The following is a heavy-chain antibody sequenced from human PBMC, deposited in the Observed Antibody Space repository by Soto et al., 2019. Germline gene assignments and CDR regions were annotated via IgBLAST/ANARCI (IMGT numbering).Heavy chain of an antibody. CDR2: ISSSGSTK. Sequence: EVQLVESGGGLVQPGGSLRLSCAAFEFAFINYNMNWVRQAPGKGLEWVSSISSSGSTKHYADSVKGRFTISRDNAKNSLYLQMNSLRAEDTAVYFCARILAYSSTRGISSYYYYMDVWGKGTTVTVSS. J-gene: IGHJ6*03. D-gene: IGHD6-13*01. CDR3: ARILAYSSTRGISSYYYYMDV. V-gene: IGHV3-48*01. CDR1: EFAFINYN.